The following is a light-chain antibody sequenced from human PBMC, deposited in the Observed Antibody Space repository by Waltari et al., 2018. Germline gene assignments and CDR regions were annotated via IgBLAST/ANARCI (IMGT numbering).Light chain of an antibody. J-gene: IGLJ3*02. CDR1: SSNIGANT. CDR2: GND. Sequence: QSVLTQPPSASGPPGQRVTISCSGSSSNIGANTVNWFQHLPGTAPKLLIYGNDHRPSGVPDRFSGSKSGTSASLAISGLRSEDEAFYFCAAWDDSLNGLWVFGGGTKLTVL. V-gene: IGLV1-44*01. CDR3: AAWDDSLNGLWV.